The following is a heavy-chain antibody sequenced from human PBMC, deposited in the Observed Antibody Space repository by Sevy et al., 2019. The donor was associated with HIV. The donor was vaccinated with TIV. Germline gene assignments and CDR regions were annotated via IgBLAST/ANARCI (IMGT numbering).Heavy chain of an antibody. Sequence: EGSLRLSCAASGFTFSSYGMHWVRQAPDTGLEWVAVIWYDGGSKYYADSVKGRFTISRDNSKNTLFLQMNSLRAEDTAVYYCARDKLLPVMVTMVRGALSYYFDYWGQGTLVTVSS. V-gene: IGHV3-33*01. CDR3: ARDKLLPVMVTMVRGALSYYFDY. CDR2: IWYDGGSK. J-gene: IGHJ4*02. CDR1: GFTFSSYG. D-gene: IGHD3-10*01.